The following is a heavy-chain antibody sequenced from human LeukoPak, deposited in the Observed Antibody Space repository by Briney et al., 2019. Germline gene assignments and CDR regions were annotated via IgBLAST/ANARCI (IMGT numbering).Heavy chain of an antibody. CDR1: GFTFSGSA. J-gene: IGHJ4*02. Sequence: GGSLKLSCAGSGFTFSGSAMHWVRQASGKGLEWVAQIRTKATSYATAYSASVKGRFTISRDDSKNTAYLQMNSLKTGDTAVYYCTRLDLFYYDGSDYPGWAQGTLVTVSS. V-gene: IGHV3-73*01. D-gene: IGHD3-22*01. CDR3: TRLDLFYYDGSDYPG. CDR2: IRTKATSYAT.